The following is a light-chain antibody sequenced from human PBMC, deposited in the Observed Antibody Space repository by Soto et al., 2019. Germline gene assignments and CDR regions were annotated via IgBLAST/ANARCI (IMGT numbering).Light chain of an antibody. J-gene: IGKJ1*01. Sequence: EIVLTQSPGTLSLSPGERATLSCRASQSVSSSYLAWYQQKPGQAPRPLIYGASSRAIGIPDRFSGSGSGTDFTLTISRLEPKDFAVYYCQQYGSSPWTFGQGTKVDIK. CDR1: QSVSSSY. CDR2: GAS. CDR3: QQYGSSPWT. V-gene: IGKV3-20*01.